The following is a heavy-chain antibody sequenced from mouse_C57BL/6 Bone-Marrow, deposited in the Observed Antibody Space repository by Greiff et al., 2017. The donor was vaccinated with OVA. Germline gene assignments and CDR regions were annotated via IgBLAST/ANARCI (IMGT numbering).Heavy chain of an antibody. J-gene: IGHJ4*01. Sequence: QVQLQQSGAELVRPGTSVKMSCKASGYTFTNYWIGWAKQRPGHGLEWIGDIYPGGGYTNYNEKFKGKATLTADKSSSTAYMQFSSLTSEDSAIYYCARAAMITTGSMDYWGQGTSVTVSS. CDR2: IYPGGGYT. V-gene: IGHV1-63*01. CDR1: GYTFTNYW. CDR3: ARAAMITTGSMDY. D-gene: IGHD2-4*01.